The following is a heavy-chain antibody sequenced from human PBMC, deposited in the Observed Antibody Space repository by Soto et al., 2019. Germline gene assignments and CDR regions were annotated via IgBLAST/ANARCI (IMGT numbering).Heavy chain of an antibody. V-gene: IGHV4-59*01. CDR1: GGSISSSY. D-gene: IGHD1-26*01. CDR2: FYSTGST. CDR3: ARRGSYGGNSVTSWAFDI. Sequence: SETLSLTCTVSGGSISSSYGSWIWQPPGKGLEWIGYFYSTGSTNHNPPLKSRVTMSVDTSKNQLSLKLRSVTAADTAVYYCARRGSYGGNSVTSWAFDIWGRGTMVTVS. J-gene: IGHJ3*02.